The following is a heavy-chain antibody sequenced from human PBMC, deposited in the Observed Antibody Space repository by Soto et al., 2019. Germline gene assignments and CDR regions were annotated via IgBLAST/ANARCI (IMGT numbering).Heavy chain of an antibody. J-gene: IGHJ4*02. CDR2: INNDGSNV. CDR3: AKSSDSSGLDY. D-gene: IGHD3-22*01. Sequence: PGGSLRLSCRGSGFTFSNSWMHWVRHTPGKGLMWVSRINNDGSNVAYADSVKGRFTISRDNSKNTLYLQMNSLRAEDTAVYYCAKSSDSSGLDYWGQGTLVTVSS. CDR1: GFTFSNSW. V-gene: IGHV3-74*01.